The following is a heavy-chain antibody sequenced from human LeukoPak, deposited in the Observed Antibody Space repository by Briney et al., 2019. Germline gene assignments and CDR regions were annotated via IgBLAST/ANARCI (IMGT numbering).Heavy chain of an antibody. V-gene: IGHV4-38-2*02. CDR1: GYSISSGYY. J-gene: IGHJ4*02. CDR2: IYHSGST. CDR3: ARDSSGCLGY. Sequence: PSETLSLTCTVSGYSISSGYYWGWIRQPPGKGLEWIGSIYHSGSTYCNPSLKSRVTISVDTSKNQFSLKLSSVTAADTAVYYCARDSSGCLGYWGQGTLVTVSS. D-gene: IGHD6-19*01.